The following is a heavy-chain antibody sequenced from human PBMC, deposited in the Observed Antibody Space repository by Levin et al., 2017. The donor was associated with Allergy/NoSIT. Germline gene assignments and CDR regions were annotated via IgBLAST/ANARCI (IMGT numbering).Heavy chain of an antibody. CDR2: IWYDGGNK. V-gene: IGHV3-33*01. D-gene: IGHD2-15*01. Sequence: GGSLRLSCAASGFTFTNYAIHWVRQAPGKGLEWVAVIWYDGGNKFYADYVKGRFTISRDNSKDTVYLQMDSLRAEDTAVYYCARVPSRAGWWYLDYWGQGTLVTVSS. J-gene: IGHJ4*02. CDR3: ARVPSRAGWWYLDY. CDR1: GFTFTNYA.